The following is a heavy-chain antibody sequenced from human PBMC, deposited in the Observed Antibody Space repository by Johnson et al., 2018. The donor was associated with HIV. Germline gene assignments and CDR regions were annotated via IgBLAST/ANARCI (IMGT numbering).Heavy chain of an antibody. J-gene: IGHJ3*02. CDR3: ARGRKDIGAADGLDNDAFDM. CDR2: ISYDGTNK. D-gene: IGHD6-25*01. V-gene: IGHV3-30*03. Sequence: QVQLVESGGGVVQPGKSLRIYCAVSEFTFSNYAMHWVRLPPGKGLQWVAVISYDGTNKYYADSVQGRFTISRDDSKDTLYLQMDSLRAEDSALYYWARGRKDIGAADGLDNDAFDMWGQGTLVTVS. CDR1: EFTFSNYA.